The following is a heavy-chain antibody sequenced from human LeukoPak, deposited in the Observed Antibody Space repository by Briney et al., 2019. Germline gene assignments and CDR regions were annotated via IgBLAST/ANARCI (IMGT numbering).Heavy chain of an antibody. CDR1: GYSISSGYY. CDR2: IYHGGST. V-gene: IGHV4-38-2*02. J-gene: IGHJ4*02. Sequence: SETLSLTCAVSGYSISSGYYWGWIRQPPGKGLEWIGSIYHGGSTYYNPSLKSRVTISLDMSKNKFSLKLTSVTAADTAVYYCTRDYYCGGDCFDPDFDYWGQGTRVIVSS. CDR3: TRDYYCGGDCFDPDFDY. D-gene: IGHD2-21*02.